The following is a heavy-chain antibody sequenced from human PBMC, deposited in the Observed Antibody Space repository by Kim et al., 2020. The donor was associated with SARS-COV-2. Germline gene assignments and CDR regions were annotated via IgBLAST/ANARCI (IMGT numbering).Heavy chain of an antibody. CDR2: VYYTGSI. CDR1: GGPISGSNFY. Sequence: SETLSLTCSVSGGPISGSNFYWAWIRRPPGRGLEWIGSVYYTGSIYYNPSLQSRVAISVETSTNQFSLRLTSVTAADTAIYYCARRRAYGSDWWRREALVFDPWGPGRLVTVSS. D-gene: IGHD2-8*02. CDR3: ARRRAYGSDWWRREALVFDP. J-gene: IGHJ5*02. V-gene: IGHV4-39*01.